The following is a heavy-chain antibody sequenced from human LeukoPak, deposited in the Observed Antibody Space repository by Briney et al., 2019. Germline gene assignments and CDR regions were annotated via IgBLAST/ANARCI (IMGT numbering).Heavy chain of an antibody. J-gene: IGHJ6*02. D-gene: IGHD4-11*01. CDR2: IYYSGST. Sequence: SETLSLTCTVSGGSISSYYWSWIRQPPGKGLEWIGYIYYSGSTNYNPSLKSRVTISVDTSKNQFSLKLSSVTAADTAMYYCARATRYYYYYGMDVWGQGTTVTVSS. CDR3: ARATRYYYYYGMDV. V-gene: IGHV4-59*01. CDR1: GGSISSYY.